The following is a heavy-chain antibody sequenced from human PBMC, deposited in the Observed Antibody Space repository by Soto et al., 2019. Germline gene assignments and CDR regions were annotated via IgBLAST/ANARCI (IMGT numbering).Heavy chain of an antibody. CDR3: AREVGDGYNWHAAFDI. J-gene: IGHJ3*02. CDR1: GGTFSSYA. V-gene: IGHV1-69*06. Sequence: SVKVSCKASGGTFSSYAISWVRQAPGQGLEWMGGIMPIFGRGKYAQNVQGRVKITADKSTSTAYMELSSLRSEHTAVYYCAREVGDGYNWHAAFDIWGQGTLVTVSS. CDR2: IMPIFGRG. D-gene: IGHD5-12*01.